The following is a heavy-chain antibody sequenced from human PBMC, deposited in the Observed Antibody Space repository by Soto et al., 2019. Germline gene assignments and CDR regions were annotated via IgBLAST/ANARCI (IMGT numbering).Heavy chain of an antibody. CDR1: GFTFNKYA. J-gene: IGHJ4*02. CDR2: ISGSGDST. CDR3: AKDTPQEWLLVFHY. D-gene: IGHD3-3*01. Sequence: GGSLRLSCVDSGFTFNKYALAWVRQAPGKGLEWGSAISGSGDSTYYANSVKGRFTISRDNSKNTLYLQMNGLRAEDTAVYYCAKDTPQEWLLVFHYWGQGTLVTAPQ. V-gene: IGHV3-23*01.